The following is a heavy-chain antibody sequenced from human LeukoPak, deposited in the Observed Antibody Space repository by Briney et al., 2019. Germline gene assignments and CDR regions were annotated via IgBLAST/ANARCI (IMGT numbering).Heavy chain of an antibody. J-gene: IGHJ4*02. Sequence: GGSLRLSCAASGFTFSSYTMNWVRQAPGKGLEWVSYISSSSKTIYYADSVKGRFTISRDNAKNSLYLQMNSLRAEDTAVYYCARDQTYYYDSSGYYPRFDYWGQGTLVTVSS. CDR1: GFTFSSYT. D-gene: IGHD3-22*01. V-gene: IGHV3-48*04. CDR2: ISSSSKTI. CDR3: ARDQTYYYDSSGYYPRFDY.